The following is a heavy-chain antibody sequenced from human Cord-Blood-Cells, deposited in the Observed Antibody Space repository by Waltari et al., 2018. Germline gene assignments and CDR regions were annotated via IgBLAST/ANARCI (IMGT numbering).Heavy chain of an antibody. Sequence: QVQLQESGPGLVKPSETLSLTCTVSGGSISSYYWSWIRQPPGKGLEWIGYIYYSGSTNYNPSLKSRVTISVDTSKNQFSLKLSSVTAADTAVYYCARVNYYDSSGFDPWGQGTLVTVSS. CDR3: ARVNYYDSSGFDP. CDR2: IYYSGST. CDR1: GGSISSYY. J-gene: IGHJ5*02. V-gene: IGHV4-59*01. D-gene: IGHD3-22*01.